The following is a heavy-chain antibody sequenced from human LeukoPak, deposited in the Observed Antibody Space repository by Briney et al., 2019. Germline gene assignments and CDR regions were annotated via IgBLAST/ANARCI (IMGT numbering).Heavy chain of an antibody. V-gene: IGHV3-23*01. D-gene: IGHD6-19*01. CDR3: AKGGSGWLFDY. J-gene: IGHJ4*02. CDR1: GFIFSSYV. Sequence: SGGSLRLSCAASGFIFSSYVMSWVRQAPGKGLEWVSGISGSGGSTYHADSGKGRFTISRDNSKNTVHLQMNSLRAEDTAIYYCAKGGSGWLFDYWGQGTLVTVSS. CDR2: ISGSGGST.